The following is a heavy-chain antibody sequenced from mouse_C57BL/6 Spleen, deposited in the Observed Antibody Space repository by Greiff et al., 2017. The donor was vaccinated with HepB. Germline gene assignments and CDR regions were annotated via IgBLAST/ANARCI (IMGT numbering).Heavy chain of an antibody. CDR1: GFTLTSYG. D-gene: IGHD2-3*01. CDR2: IWSDGST. Sequence: LQESGPGLVAPSPSLSITCTVSGFTLTSYGVHWVRQPPGKGLEWLVVIWSDGSTTYNSALKSRLSNSKDNSKSQVFLKMNSLQTDDTAMYYCATHTVYDGRYAMDYWGQGTSVTVSS. J-gene: IGHJ4*01. CDR3: ATHTVYDGRYAMDY. V-gene: IGHV2-6-1*01.